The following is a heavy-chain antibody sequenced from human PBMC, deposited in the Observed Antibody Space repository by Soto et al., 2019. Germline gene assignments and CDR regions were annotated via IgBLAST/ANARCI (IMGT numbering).Heavy chain of an antibody. CDR3: ATMGTPATGLYYFDY. J-gene: IGHJ4*02. CDR1: GGSISSGNYY. Sequence: QVQLQESGPGLVKPSQTLSLTCTVSGGSISSGNYYWSWIRQPPGKGLEWIGFISYSGSTYYNASLTCRVTISVDTSKNQFSLNLSFVTAADTAVYYCATMGTPATGLYYFDYWGQGTLVTVSS. V-gene: IGHV4-30-4*01. D-gene: IGHD1-7*01. CDR2: ISYSGST.